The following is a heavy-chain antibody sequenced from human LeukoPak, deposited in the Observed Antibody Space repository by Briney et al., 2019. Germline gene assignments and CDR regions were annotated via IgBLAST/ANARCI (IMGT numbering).Heavy chain of an antibody. D-gene: IGHD6-13*01. CDR2: ISGSGGST. V-gene: IGHV3-23*01. Sequence: GGSLRLSCAASGFTFSSYAMSWVRQAPGKGLEWVSAISGSGGSTYYADSVKGRFTISRDNSKNTLYLQMNSLRAEDTAVYYCARDGVGHSGPSSNFDYWGQGTLVTVSS. CDR1: GFTFSSYA. CDR3: ARDGVGHSGPSSNFDY. J-gene: IGHJ4*02.